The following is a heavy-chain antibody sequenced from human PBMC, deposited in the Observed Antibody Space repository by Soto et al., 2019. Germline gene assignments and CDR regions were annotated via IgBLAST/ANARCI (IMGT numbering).Heavy chain of an antibody. V-gene: IGHV3-48*02. CDR1: GFTFSSYS. CDR2: ISSSSSTI. CDR3: ARSRYYYDSSGYYYV. J-gene: IGHJ4*02. D-gene: IGHD3-22*01. Sequence: GGSLILSCAASGFTFSSYSMNWVRQAPGKGLEWVSYISSSSSTIYYADSVKGRFTISRDNAKNSLYLQMNSLRDEDTAVYYCARSRYYYDSSGYYYVWGQGTLVTVSS.